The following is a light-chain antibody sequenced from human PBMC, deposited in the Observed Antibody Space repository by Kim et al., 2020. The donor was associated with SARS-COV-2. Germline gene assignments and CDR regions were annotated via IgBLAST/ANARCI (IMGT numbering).Light chain of an antibody. CDR2: GAS. CDR3: QQYNNWPPT. J-gene: IGKJ1*01. Sequence: ESPGERATRSCRASQSVSSNLAWYQQKPGQAPSLLIYGASTRATGIPARFSGSGSGTEFTLTNSSLLSEDFAVYYCQQYNNWPPTFGQGTKVDIK. V-gene: IGKV3-15*01. CDR1: QSVSSN.